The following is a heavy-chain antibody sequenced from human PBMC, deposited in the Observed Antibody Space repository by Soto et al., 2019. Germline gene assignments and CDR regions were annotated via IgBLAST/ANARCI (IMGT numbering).Heavy chain of an antibody. V-gene: IGHV4-59*05. D-gene: IGHD3-10*01. Sequence: SETLSLTCTVSGGSIRSYYWNWIRQPPGKGLEWIGSIYYTGSTNYNPSLKSRVTISVDTSKNQFSLKLSSVTAADTAVYYCARQLLLWFGELTDYYYYGMDVWGQGTTVTVS. CDR2: IYYTGST. J-gene: IGHJ6*02. CDR3: ARQLLLWFGELTDYYYYGMDV. CDR1: GGSIRSYY.